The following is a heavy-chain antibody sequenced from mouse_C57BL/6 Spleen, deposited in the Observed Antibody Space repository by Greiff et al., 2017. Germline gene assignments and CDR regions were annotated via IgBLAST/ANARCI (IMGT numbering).Heavy chain of an antibody. D-gene: IGHD1-1*01. CDR3: ARYYYGSSYVFDY. CDR1: GYTFTSYW. Sequence: QVQLKQPGAELVKPGASVKMSCKASGYTFTSYWITWVKQRPGQGLEWIGDIYPGSGSTNYNEKFKSKATLTVDTSSSTAYMQLSSLTSEDSAVYYCARYYYGSSYVFDYWGQGTTLTVSS. CDR2: IYPGSGST. J-gene: IGHJ2*01. V-gene: IGHV1-55*01.